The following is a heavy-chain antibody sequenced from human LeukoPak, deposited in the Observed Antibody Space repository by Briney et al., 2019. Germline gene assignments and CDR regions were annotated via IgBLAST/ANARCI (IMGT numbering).Heavy chain of an antibody. J-gene: IGHJ6*03. V-gene: IGHV4-4*07. D-gene: IGHD3-10*01. CDR1: GGSISSSY. CDR3: ARDVYYYGSGSYYPYYYYYYMDV. Sequence: PSETLSLTCTVSGGSISSSYWSWIRQPAGKGLEWIGRIYTSGSTNYNPSLKSRVTMSVDTSKNQFSLKLSSVTAADTAVYCCARDVYYYGSGSYYPYYYYYYMDVWGKGTTVTISS. CDR2: IYTSGST.